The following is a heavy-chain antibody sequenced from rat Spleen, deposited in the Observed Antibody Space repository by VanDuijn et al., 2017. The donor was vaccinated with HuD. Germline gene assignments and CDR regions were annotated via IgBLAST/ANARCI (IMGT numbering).Heavy chain of an antibody. CDR3: APLPGRNLAY. D-gene: IGHD1-4*01. CDR1: GITFTNYW. V-gene: IGHV5-31*01. CDR2: ITNTGDST. Sequence: VQLVESGGGLVQPGGSLKLSCVASGITFTNYWMTWIRQAPGKGLEWIASITNTGDSTYYLDSVKGRFTISRNNAKSTLYLHMSRLRSEDTATYYCAPLPGRNLAYWGQGVVVTVSS. J-gene: IGHJ2*01.